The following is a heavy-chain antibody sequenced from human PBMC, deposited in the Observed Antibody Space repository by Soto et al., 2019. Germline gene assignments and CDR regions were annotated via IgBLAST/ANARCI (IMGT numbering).Heavy chain of an antibody. Sequence: LSLTCNVSGGSISNFHLSWIRQPPGKGPEWIGYIYYSGNYYNPSLTSRVSMSLDKSKNQFSLHLKSVTAADTALYFCALGGYNYGRPFDFWGQGTRVTVSS. CDR2: IYYSGN. CDR1: GGSISNFH. J-gene: IGHJ4*02. CDR3: ALGGYNYGRPFDF. V-gene: IGHV4-59*01. D-gene: IGHD5-18*01.